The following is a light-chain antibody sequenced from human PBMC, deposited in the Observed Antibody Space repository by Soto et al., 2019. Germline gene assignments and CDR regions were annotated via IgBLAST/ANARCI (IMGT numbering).Light chain of an antibody. CDR1: QSISSN. CDR3: QQSYSSVYT. CDR2: AAS. V-gene: IGKV1-39*01. Sequence: DIQMTQSPSSLSPSVGERVTISCRASQSISSNLAWYQQKPGQAPKLLIYAASSWAIGVPARFSGSGSGTDFTLTISSLQSEDFATYYCQQSYSSVYTFGGGTKVEIK. J-gene: IGKJ4*01.